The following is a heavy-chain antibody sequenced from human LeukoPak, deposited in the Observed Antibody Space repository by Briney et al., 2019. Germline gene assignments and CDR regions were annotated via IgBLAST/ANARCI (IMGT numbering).Heavy chain of an antibody. CDR3: ARFRSIAVAGDFDY. CDR1: GGSISSNSYY. D-gene: IGHD6-19*01. J-gene: IGHJ4*02. Sequence: SEILSLTCTVSGGSISSNSYYWGWIRQPPGKGLEWIGSIYYSGSTYYNPSLKSRVTISVDTSKNQFSLKLSSVTAADTAVYYCARFRSIAVAGDFDYWGQGTLVTVSS. V-gene: IGHV4-39*01. CDR2: IYYSGST.